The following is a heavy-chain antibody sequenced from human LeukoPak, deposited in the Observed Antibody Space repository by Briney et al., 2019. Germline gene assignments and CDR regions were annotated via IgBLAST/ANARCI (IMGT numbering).Heavy chain of an antibody. CDR3: TRHYYYDSSGYHFDY. CDR2: IRSKANSYAT. D-gene: IGHD3-22*01. V-gene: IGHV3-73*01. Sequence: GGSLRLSCAASEFTFNGSAMHWVRQASGKGLEWVGRIRSKANSYATAYAASVKGRFTISRDDSKNTAYLQMNSLKTEDTAVYYCTRHYYYDSSGYHFDYWGQGTLVTVSS. CDR1: EFTFNGSA. J-gene: IGHJ4*02.